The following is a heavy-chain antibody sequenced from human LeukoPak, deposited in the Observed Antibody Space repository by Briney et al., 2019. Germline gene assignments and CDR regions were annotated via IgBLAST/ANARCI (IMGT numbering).Heavy chain of an antibody. CDR3: AKDGFQLTYYYYYMDV. CDR1: GFTLSSYG. D-gene: IGHD1-1*01. Sequence: GGSLRLSCAASGFTLSSYGMSWVRQAPGKGLEWVSAISGSGGSTYYADSVKGRFTISRDNSKNTLYLQMNSLRAEDTAVYYCAKDGFQLTYYYYYMDVWGKGTTVTVSS. V-gene: IGHV3-23*01. CDR2: ISGSGGST. J-gene: IGHJ6*03.